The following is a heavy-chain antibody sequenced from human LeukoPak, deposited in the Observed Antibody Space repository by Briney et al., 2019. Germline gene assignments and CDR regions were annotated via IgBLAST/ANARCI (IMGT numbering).Heavy chain of an antibody. D-gene: IGHD3-22*01. J-gene: IGHJ4*02. V-gene: IGHV3-30*02. Sequence: GGSLRLSCATSGFTFSSYGMHWVRQAPGKGLEWVAFIRSDGHNKYYADSVKGRFTISRDNSKNTLYLQMNSLRAEDTAVYYCARVVDSSGYYWGQGTLVTVSS. CDR1: GFTFSSYG. CDR3: ARVVDSSGYY. CDR2: IRSDGHNK.